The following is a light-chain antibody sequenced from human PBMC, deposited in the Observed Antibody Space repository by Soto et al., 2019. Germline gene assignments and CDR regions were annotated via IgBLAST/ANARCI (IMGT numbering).Light chain of an antibody. CDR1: QSVRSN. V-gene: IGKV3-15*01. CDR3: KRYDNLPRT. J-gene: IGKJ1*01. Sequence: EIVMTQSPATLSVSPGERATLSCRASQSVRSNLAWYQQKPGQAPRLLIYGASTRATVSARFSGSGSGTEFALTMSSLQSDYVSIYYCKRYDNLPRTLGPGPKVDMK. CDR2: GAS.